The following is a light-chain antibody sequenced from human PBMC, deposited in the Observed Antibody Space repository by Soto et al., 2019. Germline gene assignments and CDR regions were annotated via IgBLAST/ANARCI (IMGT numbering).Light chain of an antibody. CDR3: AARSHLPGT. J-gene: IGKJ1*01. V-gene: IGKV3-11*01. CDR2: DAS. CDR1: QNINSY. Sequence: ERGVSHCRPTLSMSTGERATLSCRASQNINSYLAWYQQKPGQAPRLLIYDASDRATGIPARFSRSGSGTDFTLTIGSLEPEDFAVYDCAARSHLPGTSGQ.